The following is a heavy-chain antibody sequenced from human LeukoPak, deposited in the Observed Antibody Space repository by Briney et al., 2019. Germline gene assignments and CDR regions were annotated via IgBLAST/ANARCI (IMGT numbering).Heavy chain of an antibody. CDR2: ITPILGIA. CDR3: ARDRNRAGYYYDSSGYYPFDY. Sequence: SVKVSCKASGGTFSSYGISWVRQAPGQGLEWMGRITPILGIANYAQKFQGRVTITADKSTSTAYMELSSLRSEDTAVYYCARDRNRAGYYYDSSGYYPFDYWGQGTLVTVSS. CDR1: GGTFSSYG. J-gene: IGHJ4*02. V-gene: IGHV1-69*04. D-gene: IGHD3-22*01.